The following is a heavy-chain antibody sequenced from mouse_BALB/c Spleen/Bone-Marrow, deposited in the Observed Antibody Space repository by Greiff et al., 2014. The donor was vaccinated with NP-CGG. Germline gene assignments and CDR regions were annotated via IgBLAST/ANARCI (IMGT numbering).Heavy chain of an antibody. CDR1: GFNIKDTY. CDR2: IDPANGNT. D-gene: IGHD1-1*01. V-gene: IGHV14-3*02. CDR3: AAYCCGSSEFAY. J-gene: IGHJ3*01. Sequence: EVKLMESGAELVKPGASVKLSCTASGFNIKDTYMHWVKQRPEQGLEWIGRIDPANGNTKYDPTFQGKATITADTSSNTAYLQRSSLTSEDTAVYYCAAYCCGSSEFAYWGQGTLVTVSA.